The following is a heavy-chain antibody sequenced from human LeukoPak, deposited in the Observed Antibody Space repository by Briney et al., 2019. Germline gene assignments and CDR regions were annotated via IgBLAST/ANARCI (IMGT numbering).Heavy chain of an antibody. V-gene: IGHV1-18*01. CDR2: INAYNGNT. J-gene: IGHJ6*02. CDR3: ARGLLQYYYYYGMDV. D-gene: IGHD2-21*01. Sequence: ASVKVSCKASGYTFTSYGISWVRQAPGQGLEWMGWINAYNGNTNYAQKLQGRVTMTTDTSTSTAYMELRSLRSDDTAVYYCARGLLQYYYYYGMDVWGQGTTVTVSS. CDR1: GYTFTSYG.